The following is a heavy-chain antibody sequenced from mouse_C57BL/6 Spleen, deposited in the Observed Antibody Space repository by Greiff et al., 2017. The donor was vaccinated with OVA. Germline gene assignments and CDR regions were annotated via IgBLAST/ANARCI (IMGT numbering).Heavy chain of an antibody. CDR3: ARGYYSIPLAY. Sequence: QVQLQQPGAELVRPGSSVKLSCKASGYTFTSYWMDWVKQRPGQGLEWIGNIYPSDSETHYNQKFKVKATLTVDKSSSTAYMQLSSLTSEDSAVYYCARGYYSIPLAYWGQGTLVTVSA. J-gene: IGHJ3*01. CDR1: GYTFTSYW. D-gene: IGHD2-5*01. CDR2: IYPSDSET. V-gene: IGHV1-61*01.